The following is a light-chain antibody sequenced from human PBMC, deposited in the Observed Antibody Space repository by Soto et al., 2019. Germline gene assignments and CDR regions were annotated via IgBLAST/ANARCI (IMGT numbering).Light chain of an antibody. CDR3: SSYTSSSSSRL. Sequence: QSALTQPASVSGSPGQSINISCTGTSSDVGGYNYVSWYQQHPGKAPKLMIYEVSDRPSGVSNRFSGSKSGNTASLTISGLQAEDEADYYCSSYTSSSSSRLFGGGTKLTVL. CDR2: EVS. J-gene: IGLJ2*01. CDR1: SSDVGGYNY. V-gene: IGLV2-14*01.